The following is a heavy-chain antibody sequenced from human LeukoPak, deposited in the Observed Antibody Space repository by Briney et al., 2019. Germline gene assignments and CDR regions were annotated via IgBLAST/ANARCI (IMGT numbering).Heavy chain of an antibody. V-gene: IGHV3-49*03. CDR2: IRSKAYGGTT. CDR1: GFTFGDYA. J-gene: IGHJ4*02. CDR3: TTGGSYSSSWIDY. D-gene: IGHD6-13*01. Sequence: GGSLRLSCTASGFTFGDYAMSWFRQAPGKGLEWVGFIRSKAYGGTTEYAASVKGRFTISRDDSKSIAYLQMNSLKTEDTAVYYCTTGGSYSSSWIDYWGQGTLVTVSS.